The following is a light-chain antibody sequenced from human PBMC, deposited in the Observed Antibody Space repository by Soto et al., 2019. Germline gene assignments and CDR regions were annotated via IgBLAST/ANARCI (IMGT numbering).Light chain of an antibody. CDR1: SSDIGAYNY. CDR3: SSYTSATTYV. Sequence: QSALTQPASVSGSPGQSITISCTGTSSDIGAYNYDSWYQQHHPGEAPKLIIYDVSHRPPGVSNRFSGSKSGNTASLTISGLQTEDEADYYCSSYTSATTYVFGTGTKVNVL. CDR2: DVS. J-gene: IGLJ1*01. V-gene: IGLV2-14*03.